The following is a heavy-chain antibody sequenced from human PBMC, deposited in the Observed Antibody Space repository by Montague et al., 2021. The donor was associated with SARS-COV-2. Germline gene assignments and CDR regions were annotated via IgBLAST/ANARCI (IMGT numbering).Heavy chain of an antibody. D-gene: IGHD3-10*01. V-gene: IGHV4-4*07. CDR2: IHLTREN. J-gene: IGHJ4*02. Sequence: SETLSLTCTVSGARVVNLSWRSDQHPAENQLPPVCRIHLTRENNFSPSFSSRLTMPADTSKNQFSLKLTSVTAADTAIYFCARDRFDFGAGRQGTIDIWGQGTLVTVSS. CDR1: GARVVNLS. CDR3: ARDRFDFGAGRQGTIDI.